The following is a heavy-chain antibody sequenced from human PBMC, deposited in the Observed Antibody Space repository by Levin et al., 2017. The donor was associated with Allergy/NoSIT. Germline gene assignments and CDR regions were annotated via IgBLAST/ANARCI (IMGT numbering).Heavy chain of an antibody. CDR3: ARTIYGDYNFDY. D-gene: IGHD4-17*01. Sequence: GESLKISCAASGFTFSSYGMHWVRQAPGKGLEWVAVIWYDGSNKYYADSVKGRFTISRDNSKNTLYLQMNSLRAEDTAVYYCARTIYGDYNFDYWGQGTLVTVSS. V-gene: IGHV3-33*01. CDR2: IWYDGSNK. J-gene: IGHJ4*02. CDR1: GFTFSSYG.